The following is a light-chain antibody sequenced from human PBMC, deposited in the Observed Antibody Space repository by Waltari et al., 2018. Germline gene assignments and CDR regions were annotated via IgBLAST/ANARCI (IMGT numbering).Light chain of an antibody. Sequence: QSALTQPRSVSGSPGPSGTISCTGTTSDVGGYHSLSWFQPHPGKPPKLIIYDVSERPSGVPDRFSGSKSDNTASLTISGLQAEDEADYYCCSYAGSYTYVFGSGTKVTVL. CDR3: CSYAGSYTYV. CDR2: DVS. J-gene: IGLJ1*01. V-gene: IGLV2-11*01. CDR1: TSDVGGYHS.